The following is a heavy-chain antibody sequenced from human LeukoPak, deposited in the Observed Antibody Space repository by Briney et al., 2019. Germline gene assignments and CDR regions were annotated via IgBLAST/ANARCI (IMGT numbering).Heavy chain of an antibody. CDR1: GFTVSSNY. V-gene: IGHV3-53*01. CDR3: ARDVNYYGSGSYLSY. J-gene: IGHJ4*02. CDR2: IYSGGST. D-gene: IGHD3-10*01. Sequence: GGSLRLSCAASGFTVSSNYMSWVRQAPGKGLEWVSVIYSGGSTYYAGSVKGRFTISRDNSKNTLHLQMNSLRAEDTAVYYCARDVNYYGSGSYLSYWGQGTLVTVSS.